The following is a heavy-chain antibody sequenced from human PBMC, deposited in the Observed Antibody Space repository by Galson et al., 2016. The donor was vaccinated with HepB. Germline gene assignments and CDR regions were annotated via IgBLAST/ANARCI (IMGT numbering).Heavy chain of an antibody. CDR3: ARLYDSSGFFFGH. V-gene: IGHV5-51*01. Sequence: QSGAEVKKPGESLKISCKASGYTFTSQWIGWVRQMPGKGLEWMGLIHPSDSDISYSPSFQGRVTISVAKSVATAYRQWTSLEASDTAIYYCARLYDSSGFFFGHWGQGTLVTVSS. D-gene: IGHD3-22*01. CDR1: GYTFTSQW. CDR2: IHPSDSDI. J-gene: IGHJ4*03.